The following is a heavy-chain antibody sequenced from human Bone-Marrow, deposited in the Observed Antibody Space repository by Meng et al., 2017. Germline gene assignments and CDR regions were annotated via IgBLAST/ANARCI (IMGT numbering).Heavy chain of an antibody. CDR2: IWYDGSNK. CDR3: ARFGKIGYCSGGSCYSPYGMDV. V-gene: IGHV3-33*01. J-gene: IGHJ6*02. D-gene: IGHD2-15*01. Sequence: GESLKISCAASGFTFSSYGMHWVRQAPGKGLEWVAVIWYDGSNKYYADSVKGRFTISRDNSKNTLYLQMNSLGAEDTAVYYCARFGKIGYCSGGSCYSPYGMDVWGQGTMVTVSS. CDR1: GFTFSSYG.